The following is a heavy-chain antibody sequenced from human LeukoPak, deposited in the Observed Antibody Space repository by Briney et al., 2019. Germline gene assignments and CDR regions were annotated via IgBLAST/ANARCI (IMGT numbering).Heavy chain of an antibody. CDR3: ARGYIDNLGYSPRSSFDS. CDR1: GLRFSDYY. J-gene: IGHJ4*02. CDR2: ISSTSRSSYI. V-gene: IGHV3-11*06. D-gene: IGHD3-22*01. Sequence: GGSLRLSCAASGLRFSDYYVSWIRQAPGKGLEWVSSISSTSRSSYIFYAESVKGRFTISRDNTKNSLFLQMNSLVAEDTAVYYCARGYIDNLGYSPRSSFDSWGQGSLVTVSS.